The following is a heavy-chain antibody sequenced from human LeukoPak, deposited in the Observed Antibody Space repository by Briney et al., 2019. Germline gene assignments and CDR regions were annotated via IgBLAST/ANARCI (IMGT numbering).Heavy chain of an antibody. V-gene: IGHV3-30-3*01. CDR1: GFTFSSYA. CDR3: AKVLSKWELLRAPNKYFQH. Sequence: GGSLRLSCAASGFTFSSYAMHWVRQAPGKGLEWVAVISYDGSNKYYADSVKGRFTISRDNSKNTLYLQMNSLRAEDTAVYYCAKVLSKWELLRAPNKYFQHWGQGTLVTVSS. CDR2: ISYDGSNK. J-gene: IGHJ1*01. D-gene: IGHD1-26*01.